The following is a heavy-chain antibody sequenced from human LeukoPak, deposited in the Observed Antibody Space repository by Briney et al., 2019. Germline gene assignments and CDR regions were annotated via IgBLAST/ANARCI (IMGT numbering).Heavy chain of an antibody. V-gene: IGHV3-23*01. CDR2: ISGSGGST. J-gene: IGHJ4*02. D-gene: IGHD3-10*01. CDR1: GFTFSSYA. Sequence: GGSLRLSCAASGFTFSSYAMSWVRQAPGKGLEWVSAISGSGGSTYYADSVKGRFTIPRDNSKNTLYLQMNSLRAEDTAVYYCAKDGSGTPFFYWGQGALVTVSS. CDR3: AKDGSGTPFFY.